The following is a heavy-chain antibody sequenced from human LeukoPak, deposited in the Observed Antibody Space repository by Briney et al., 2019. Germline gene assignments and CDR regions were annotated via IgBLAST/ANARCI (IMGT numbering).Heavy chain of an antibody. V-gene: IGHV4-59*01. Sequence: SETLSLTCTVSGGSISTYYWSWIRQPPGKGLEWIGYIYYSGSTNYNPSLKSRVTISVDTSKNQFSLKLSSVTAADTAVYYCARGLYSYGIDYWGQGTLVTVSS. D-gene: IGHD5-18*01. CDR2: IYYSGST. J-gene: IGHJ4*02. CDR3: ARGLYSYGIDY. CDR1: GGSISTYY.